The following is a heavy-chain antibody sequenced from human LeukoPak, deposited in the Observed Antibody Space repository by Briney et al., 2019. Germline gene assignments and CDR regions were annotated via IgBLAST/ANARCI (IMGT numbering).Heavy chain of an antibody. Sequence: PGTSLRLSCAASGFTFSSYAIHWVRQAPGKGPEWVAFTRYDGSDKYYADSVKGRFTISRDNSKNTLYLQMNSLRAEDTAVYYCAKDLTTVTSQGDYWGQGTLVTVSS. J-gene: IGHJ4*02. V-gene: IGHV3-30*02. CDR1: GFTFSSYA. CDR2: TRYDGSDK. D-gene: IGHD4-17*01. CDR3: AKDLTTVTSQGDY.